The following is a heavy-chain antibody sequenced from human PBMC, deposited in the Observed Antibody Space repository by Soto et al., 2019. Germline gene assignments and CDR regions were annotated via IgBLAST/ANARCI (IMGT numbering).Heavy chain of an antibody. CDR3: AREKVRGYFDY. CDR1: GYTFTSYY. Sequence: QVQLVQSGAEVKKPGASVKVSCKASGYTFTSYYMHWVRQAPGQGLEWMGIINPSGGSTSYAQKFHGRVTMTRDTSTSTVNMELSSLRSEDTAVYYCAREKVRGYFDYWGQGTLVTVSS. CDR2: INPSGGST. D-gene: IGHD5-12*01. J-gene: IGHJ4*02. V-gene: IGHV1-46*01.